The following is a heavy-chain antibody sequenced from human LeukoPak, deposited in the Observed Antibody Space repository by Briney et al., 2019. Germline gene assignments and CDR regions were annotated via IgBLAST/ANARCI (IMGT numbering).Heavy chain of an antibody. D-gene: IGHD3-16*01. V-gene: IGHV1-46*01. J-gene: IGHJ4*02. Sequence: VASVKVSCKASGYTVTIYYMHWVRQAPGQGLEWMGILNPSGGSTSYAQKFQGRATLTRATSTSTVYMELSSLRSEDTAVYYCAKGGVARPFDYWGQGTLVTVSS. CDR2: LNPSGGST. CDR1: GYTVTIYY. CDR3: AKGGVARPFDY.